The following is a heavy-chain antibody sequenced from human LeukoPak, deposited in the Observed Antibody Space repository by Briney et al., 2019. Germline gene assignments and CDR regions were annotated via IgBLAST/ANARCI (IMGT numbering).Heavy chain of an antibody. CDR3: AREPGIGGSSVGADAFDI. CDR2: IYHSGST. J-gene: IGHJ3*02. CDR1: GYSISSGYY. D-gene: IGHD2-15*01. Sequence: PSETLSLTCTVSGYSISSGYYWGWIRQPPGKGLEWIGSIYHSGSTYYNPSLKSRVTISVDTSKNQFSLKLSSVTAADTAVYYCAREPGIGGSSVGADAFDIWGQGTMVTVSS. V-gene: IGHV4-38-2*02.